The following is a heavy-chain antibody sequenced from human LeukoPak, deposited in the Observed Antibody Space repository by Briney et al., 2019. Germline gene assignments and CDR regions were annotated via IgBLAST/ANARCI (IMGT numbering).Heavy chain of an antibody. CDR2: IYYSGST. J-gene: IGHJ4*02. CDR1: GGSISSGDYY. D-gene: IGHD5-12*01. V-gene: IGHV4-39*01. CDR3: ARWVATPRGYFDY. Sequence: SETLSLTCTVSGGSISSGDYYWGWIRQPPGKGLDWIGNIYYSGSTFYNPSLKSRVTISVDTSKNQFSLKLNSVSVADTAVYYCARWVATPRGYFDYWGQGALVTVSS.